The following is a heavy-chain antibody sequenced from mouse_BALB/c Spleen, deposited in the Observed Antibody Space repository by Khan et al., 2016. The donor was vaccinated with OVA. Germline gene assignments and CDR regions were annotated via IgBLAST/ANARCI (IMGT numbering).Heavy chain of an antibody. V-gene: IGHV2-2*02. CDR3: ARRGDAYGRGAWFVY. J-gene: IGHJ3*01. Sequence: QVQLKESGPGLLQPSQSLSITCTVSGFSLNTYSIHWIRQSPGKGLEWLGVIWSAGSTDYNAAFMSRLSINKDNSKSQVFFKMNSLQSNDTAIYXCARRGDAYGRGAWFVYWGQGTLVTVSA. CDR2: IWSAGST. CDR1: GFSLNTYS. D-gene: IGHD2-3*01.